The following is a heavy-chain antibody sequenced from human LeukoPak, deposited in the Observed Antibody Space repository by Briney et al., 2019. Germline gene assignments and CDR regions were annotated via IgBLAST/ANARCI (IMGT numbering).Heavy chain of an antibody. Sequence: ASVKVSCKASGYTFTNYGISWVRQAPGQGLEWMGWISAYNGNTNYAQKLQGRVTMTTDTSTSTVYMELSSLRSEDTAVYYCARDLAYIAAAGTSPGYWGQGTLVTVSS. CDR2: ISAYNGNT. J-gene: IGHJ4*02. D-gene: IGHD6-13*01. CDR3: ARDLAYIAAAGTSPGY. CDR1: GYTFTNYG. V-gene: IGHV1-18*01.